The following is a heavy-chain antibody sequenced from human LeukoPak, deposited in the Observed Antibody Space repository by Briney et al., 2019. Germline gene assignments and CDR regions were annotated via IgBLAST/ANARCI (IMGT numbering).Heavy chain of an antibody. CDR3: ARRGYGVNDVFDI. J-gene: IGHJ3*02. D-gene: IGHD5/OR15-5a*01. V-gene: IGHV4-38-2*02. CDR1: GYSISSGYY. CDR2: MFRTGTT. Sequence: SETLSLTCTVSGYSISSGYYWGWIRQPPGKGLEWIGSMFRTGTTYYNPSLQSRVTISIDTSKNQFSLKLSSVTAADTAVYYCARRGYGVNDVFDIWGQGTMVTVSS.